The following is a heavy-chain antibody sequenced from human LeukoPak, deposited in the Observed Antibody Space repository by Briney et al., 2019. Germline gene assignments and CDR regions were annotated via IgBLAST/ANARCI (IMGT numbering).Heavy chain of an antibody. CDR2: IYHSGST. CDR1: GGTISSGGYS. CDR3: ARDSVTREMATRYDY. Sequence: PSETLSLTCAVSGGTISSGGYSWSWIRQPPGKGLEWIGYIYHSGSTYYNPSLKSRVTISVDRSKNQFSLKLSSVTAADTAVYYCARDSVTREMATRYDYWGQGTLVTVSS. D-gene: IGHD5-24*01. V-gene: IGHV4-30-2*01. J-gene: IGHJ4*02.